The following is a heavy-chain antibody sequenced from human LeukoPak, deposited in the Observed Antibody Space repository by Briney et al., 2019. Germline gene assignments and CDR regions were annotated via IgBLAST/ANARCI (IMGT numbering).Heavy chain of an antibody. V-gene: IGHV3-21*04. Sequence: GGSLRLSCVASGFPFRSFSMNWVRQAPGKGLEWVSSISSSSTYIYYADSVKGRFTISRDNAKNSLYLQMNSLRAEDTAVYHCASHQEWQLPSGFDIWGQGTMVTVSS. CDR3: ASHQEWQLPSGFDI. J-gene: IGHJ3*02. CDR1: GFPFRSFS. D-gene: IGHD2-15*01. CDR2: ISSSSTYI.